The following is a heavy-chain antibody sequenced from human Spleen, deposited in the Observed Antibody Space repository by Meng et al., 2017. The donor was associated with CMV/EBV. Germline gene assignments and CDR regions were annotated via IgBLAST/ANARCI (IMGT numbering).Heavy chain of an antibody. CDR3: ARDQEWDYYGSGSYYYYYYYGMDV. J-gene: IGHJ6*02. V-gene: IGHV3-21*01. CDR1: GFTFSSYS. D-gene: IGHD3-10*01. Sequence: GESLKISCAASGFTFSSYSMNWVRQAPGKGLEWVSSISSSSSYIYYADSVKGRFTISRDNAKNSLYLQMNSLRAEDTAVYYCARDQEWDYYGSGSYYYYYYYGMDVWGQGTTVTVSS. CDR2: ISSSSSYI.